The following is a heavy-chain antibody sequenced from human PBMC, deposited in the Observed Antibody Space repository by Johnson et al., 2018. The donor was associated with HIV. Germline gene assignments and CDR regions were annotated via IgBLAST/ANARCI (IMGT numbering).Heavy chain of an antibody. CDR1: GFTFSNYA. V-gene: IGHV3-23*04. D-gene: IGHD6-6*01. J-gene: IGHJ3*02. CDR3: AKYATLNDEIDYSRSSSACDI. CDR2: ISGSGTTT. Sequence: QLVESGGGVVQPGGSLRLSCAASGFTFSNYAMSWVRQAPGKGLEWVSGISGSGTTTYNADSVKGRFTISRDNSKNTLYLQMNSLRAEDTAIYYCAKYATLNDEIDYSRSSSACDIWGQGTMVTVSS.